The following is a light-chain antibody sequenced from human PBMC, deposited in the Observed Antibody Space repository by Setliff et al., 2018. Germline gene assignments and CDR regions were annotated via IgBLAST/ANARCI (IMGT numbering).Light chain of an antibody. Sequence: QSVLTQPRSVSGSPGQSVTISCTGTSSDVGTYNYVSWYQQHTGKAPKLMIYDVSKRPSGVPDRFSASKSGNTASLTISGLQAADEADYYCCSYAGSYTVVFGGGTKVTV. V-gene: IGLV2-11*01. CDR1: SSDVGTYNY. J-gene: IGLJ2*01. CDR3: CSYAGSYTVV. CDR2: DVS.